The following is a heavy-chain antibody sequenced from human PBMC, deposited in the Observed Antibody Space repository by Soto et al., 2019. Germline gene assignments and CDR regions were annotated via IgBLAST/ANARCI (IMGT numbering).Heavy chain of an antibody. V-gene: IGHV4-38-2*02. CDR1: GFSITSGFY. J-gene: IGHJ5*02. CDR3: ARERSLMRPAGWVDP. CDR2: VYHSGAA. D-gene: IGHD6-19*01. Sequence: QVQLQGSGPKLVRPSETLSLTCSVSGFSITSGFYWGWIRQTPSKGLEWIGSVYHSGAAYYNPSLQGRVTISVDTSKNHFSLKLNSVTAADTAIYYCARERSLMRPAGWVDPWGQGTQVTISS.